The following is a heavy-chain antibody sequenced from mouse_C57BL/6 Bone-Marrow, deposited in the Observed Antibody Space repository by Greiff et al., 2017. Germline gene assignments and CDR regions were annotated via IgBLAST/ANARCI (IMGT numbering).Heavy chain of an antibody. CDR2: IDPADGDT. CDR1: GFTFNDDY. D-gene: IGHD1-1*01. CDR3: RVVVFDY. J-gene: IGHJ2*01. Sequence: EVQLQESGAELVRPGASVKLSCTASGFTFNDDYMHWVKQRPEQGLEWIGWIDPADGDTEYASKFKGKATITADTSSNTAYLQLSSLASEDTVVYCCRVVVFDYWGQGTTLTVSS. V-gene: IGHV14-4*01.